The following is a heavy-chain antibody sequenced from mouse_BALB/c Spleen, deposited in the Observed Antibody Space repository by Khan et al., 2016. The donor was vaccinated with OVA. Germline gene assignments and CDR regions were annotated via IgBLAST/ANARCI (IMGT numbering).Heavy chain of an antibody. D-gene: IGHD4-1*01. CDR2: INPYNGYA. CDR3: ARLTPY. Sequence: QMQLEESGPEVVRPGVSVKISCKGSGYTFTDYAVHWVKQSLAKSLEWIGVINPYNGYANYNQKFKGKATMTVDKSSSTAYMELARLTSEDSAIYFCARLTPYWGQGTLVTVSA. V-gene: IGHV1S137*01. CDR1: GYTFTDYA. J-gene: IGHJ3*01.